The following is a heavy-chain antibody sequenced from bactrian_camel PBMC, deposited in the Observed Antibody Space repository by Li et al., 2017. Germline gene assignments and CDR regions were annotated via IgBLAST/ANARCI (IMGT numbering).Heavy chain of an antibody. J-gene: IGHJ4*01. V-gene: IGHV3S40*01. CDR1: GDTYSGNC. Sequence: DVQLVESGGGSVQTGGSLNLSCAASGDTYSGNCMGWFRQAPGKDREGIAAIYTGGTHRYYADSVKGRFTISQDNSKNTVYLQMTNLKPEDTAIYYCAARGSSYRCLGTNGGRQGYNYWGQGTQVTVS. D-gene: IGHD1*01. CDR3: AARGSSYRCLGTNGGRQGYNY. CDR2: IYTGGTHR.